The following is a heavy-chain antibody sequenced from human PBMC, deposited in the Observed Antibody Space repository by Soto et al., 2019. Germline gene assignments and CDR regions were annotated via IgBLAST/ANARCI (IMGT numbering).Heavy chain of an antibody. D-gene: IGHD3-10*01. CDR1: GFTFSSYA. V-gene: IGHV3-23*01. CDR2: ISGSGGST. CDR3: AKDEYGGASGRLAYFDY. J-gene: IGHJ4*02. Sequence: GGSLRLSCAASGFTFSSYAMSWVRQAPGKGLEWVSTISGSGGSTYYADSVKGRFTISRDNSKNTLYLQMNSLRAEDTAVYYCAKDEYGGASGRLAYFDYWGQGTLVTVSS.